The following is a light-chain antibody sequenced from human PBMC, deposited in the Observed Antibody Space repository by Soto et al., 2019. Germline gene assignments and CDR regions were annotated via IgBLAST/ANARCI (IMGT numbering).Light chain of an antibody. CDR2: AAS. V-gene: IGKV1-17*01. J-gene: IGKJ1*01. CDR1: QGVGNE. Sequence: DIQMTQSPSSLAASVGDRVIITCRASQGVGNEVGWYQQKPGKAPKRLIYAASTLQSGTPSRFSGSGSGTEFTLTISSLQPEDFATYFCSQHNAYPRTFGQGNRVEMK. CDR3: SQHNAYPRT.